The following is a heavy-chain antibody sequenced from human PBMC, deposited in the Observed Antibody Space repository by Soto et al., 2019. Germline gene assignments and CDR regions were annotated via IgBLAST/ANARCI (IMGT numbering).Heavy chain of an antibody. CDR3: ARDDIVLVPAAMSLHYYYYYGMDV. D-gene: IGHD2-2*01. CDR2: ISYDGSNK. J-gene: IGHJ6*02. V-gene: IGHV3-30-3*01. Sequence: QVQLVESGGGVVQPGRSLRLSCAASGFTFSSYAMHWVRQAPGKGLEWVAVISYDGSNKYYADSVKGRFTISRDNSKNTLYLQMKRVRAEDTAVYYCARDDIVLVPAAMSLHYYYYYGMDVWGQGTTVTVSS. CDR1: GFTFSSYA.